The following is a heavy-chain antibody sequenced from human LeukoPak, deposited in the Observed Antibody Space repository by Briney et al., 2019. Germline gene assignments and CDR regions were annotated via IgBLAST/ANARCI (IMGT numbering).Heavy chain of an antibody. CDR2: ISAYNGNT. D-gene: IGHD2-2*01. CDR1: GYTFTSYG. V-gene: IGHV1-18*01. J-gene: IGHJ6*03. Sequence: ASVKFSCKASGYTFTSYGISWVRQAPGQGLEWMGWISAYNGNTNYAQKLQGRVTMTTDTSTSTAYMELRSLRSDDTAVYYCARTVVVPAAKIYYYYYMDVWGKGTTVTVSS. CDR3: ARTVVVPAAKIYYYYYMDV.